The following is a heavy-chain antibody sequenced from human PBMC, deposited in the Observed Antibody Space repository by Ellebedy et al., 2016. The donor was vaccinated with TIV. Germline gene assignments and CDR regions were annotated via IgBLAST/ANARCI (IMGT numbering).Heavy chain of an antibody. V-gene: IGHV4-59*01. CDR2: IYNSGSN. Sequence: MPSETLSLTCTVSGCSMSSYYWSWIRQPPGKGLEWIGYIYNSGSNNYYPSLKSRVTISVPTSTNQFSLKLNSVTAADTALYYRSRGLRGPFDYWGQGTLVTVSS. CDR3: SRGLRGPFDY. CDR1: GCSMSSYY. J-gene: IGHJ4*02.